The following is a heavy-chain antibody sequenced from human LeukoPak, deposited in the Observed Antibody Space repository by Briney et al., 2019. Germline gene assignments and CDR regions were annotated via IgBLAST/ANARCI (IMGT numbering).Heavy chain of an antibody. V-gene: IGHV4-39*01. CDR1: GDSISSRNYY. J-gene: IGHJ4*02. CDR2: FYYTENP. Sequence: NPSETLSLTCTVSGDSISSRNYYWGWIRQPPGKGLEWIGSFYYTENPEYNPSLKSRVTISADTSKNQLSLKLSSVTAADTAVYYCAGLERAHCNSPTCYVHWGQGTLVTVSS. D-gene: IGHD2-2*01. CDR3: AGLERAHCNSPTCYVH.